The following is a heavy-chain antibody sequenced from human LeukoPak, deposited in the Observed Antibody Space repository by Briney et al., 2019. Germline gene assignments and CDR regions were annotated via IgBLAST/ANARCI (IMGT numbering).Heavy chain of an antibody. CDR1: GGSISSSSYY. D-gene: IGHD3-9*01. J-gene: IGHJ5*02. CDR2: IYNSGGT. CDR3: ARVILTGYYFVGNWFDP. Sequence: SETLSLTCTVSGGSISSSSYYWGWIRQPPGKGLEWIGSIYNSGGTYYNPPLKSRVTISVDTSKNQISLKLSSVTAADTAVYYCARVILTGYYFVGNWFDPWGQGTLVTVSS. V-gene: IGHV4-39*07.